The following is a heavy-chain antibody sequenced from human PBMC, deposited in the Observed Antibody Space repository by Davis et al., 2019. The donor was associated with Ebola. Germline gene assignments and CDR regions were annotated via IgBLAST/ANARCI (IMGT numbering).Heavy chain of an antibody. Sequence: SVKVSCKASGDTFNNYSFRWVRQAPRQGLEWMGRNIPLLGVANYAPKFQGRISLNADTSTSTVYLELSSLKFDDTSVYYCERGRYITTPALWGQGTLVTVSS. V-gene: IGHV1-69*02. J-gene: IGHJ4*02. CDR1: GDTFNNYS. D-gene: IGHD2-15*01. CDR2: NIPLLGVA. CDR3: ERGRYITTPAL.